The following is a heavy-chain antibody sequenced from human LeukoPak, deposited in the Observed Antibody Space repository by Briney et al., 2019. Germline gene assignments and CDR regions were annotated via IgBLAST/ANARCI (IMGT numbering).Heavy chain of an antibody. CDR1: GFTFSSYS. Sequence: GGSLRLSCAASGFTFSSYSMNWVRQAPGKGLEWVSSISSSSSYIYYADSVKGRFTISRDNAKNSLYLQMNSLRAEDTAVYYCARVIVATMVRQYCFDYWGQGTLVTVSS. V-gene: IGHV3-21*01. CDR2: ISSSSSYI. D-gene: IGHD5-12*01. J-gene: IGHJ4*02. CDR3: ARVIVATMVRQYCFDY.